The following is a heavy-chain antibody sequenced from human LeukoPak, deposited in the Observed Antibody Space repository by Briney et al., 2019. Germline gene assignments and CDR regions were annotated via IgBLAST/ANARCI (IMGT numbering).Heavy chain of an antibody. Sequence: GRSLRLSCAASGFTFDDYAMHWVRQAPGKGLEWVSGISWNSGSIGYADSVKGRFTISRDNAKNSLYLQMNSLRAEDTALYYCAKSAFDIWGQGTMVTDSS. CDR3: AKSAFDI. CDR2: ISWNSGSI. CDR1: GFTFDDYA. V-gene: IGHV3-9*01. J-gene: IGHJ3*02.